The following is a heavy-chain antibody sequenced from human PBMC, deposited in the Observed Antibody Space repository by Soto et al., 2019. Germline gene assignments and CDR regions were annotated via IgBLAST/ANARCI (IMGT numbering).Heavy chain of an antibody. J-gene: IGHJ4*02. V-gene: IGHV4-38-2*01. CDR3: AVCATLDVCPLHR. CDR1: GYSISSGYY. CDR2: IYHSGST. D-gene: IGHD3-16*01. Sequence: PSETLSLTCAVSGYSISSGYYWGWIRQPPGKGLEWIGSIYHSGSTYYNPSLKSRVTISVDTSKNQFSLKLSSVTAADTAVYYCAVCATLDVCPLHRWGQGTLVTVSS.